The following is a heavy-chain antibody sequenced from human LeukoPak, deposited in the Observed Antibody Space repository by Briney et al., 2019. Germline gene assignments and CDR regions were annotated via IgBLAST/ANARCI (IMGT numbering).Heavy chain of an antibody. D-gene: IGHD5-18*01. CDR1: GGSFSGYY. V-gene: IGHV4-34*01. J-gene: IGHJ6*02. CDR3: AREGYSYGSYYYYYYGMDV. CDR2: INHSGST. Sequence: NPSETLSLTCAVYGGSFSGYYWSWIRQPPGKGLEWIGEINHSGSTNYNPSLKSRVTISVDTSKNQFSLKLSSVTAADTAVYYCAREGYSYGSYYYYYYGMDVWGQGTTVTVSS.